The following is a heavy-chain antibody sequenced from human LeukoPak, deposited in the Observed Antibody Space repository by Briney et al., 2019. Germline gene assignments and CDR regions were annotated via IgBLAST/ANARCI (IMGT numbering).Heavy chain of an antibody. Sequence: ASVKVSCKASGYTFTSYGISWVRQAPGQGLEWMGWISAYNGNTNYAQKLQGRVTMSTDTSTSTAFMELRSLRSDDTAVYYCARDSGERGSGSYLIAYWGQGTLVTVSS. CDR1: GYTFTSYG. J-gene: IGHJ4*02. CDR3: ARDSGERGSGSYLIAY. V-gene: IGHV1-18*01. CDR2: ISAYNGNT. D-gene: IGHD3-10*01.